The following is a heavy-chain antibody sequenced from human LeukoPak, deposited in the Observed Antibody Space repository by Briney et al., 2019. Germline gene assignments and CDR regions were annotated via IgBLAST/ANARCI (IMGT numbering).Heavy chain of an antibody. D-gene: IGHD3-10*01. CDR2: IYYSGST. Sequence: SETLSLTCTVSGGSISSSSYYWGWIRQPPGKGLEWIGSIYYSGSTYYNPSLKSRVTISVDTSKNQCSLKLSSVTAADTAVYYCALSSNYYGSGRYSSYYYGMDVWGQGTTVTVSS. J-gene: IGHJ6*02. CDR3: ALSSNYYGSGRYSSYYYGMDV. V-gene: IGHV4-39*01. CDR1: GGSISSSSYY.